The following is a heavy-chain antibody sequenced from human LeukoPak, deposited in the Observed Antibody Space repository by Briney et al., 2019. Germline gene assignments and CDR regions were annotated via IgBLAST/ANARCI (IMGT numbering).Heavy chain of an antibody. J-gene: IGHJ3*02. V-gene: IGHV3-23*01. Sequence: PGGSLRLSCAASGFTFSSYAMSWVRQAPGKGLEWVSAISGSGGSTYFADSVKGRFTISRDNSKNTLYLQMNSLRAEDTAVYYCAKDLEGNYHENYGAFDIWGQGTMVTVSS. D-gene: IGHD3-10*01. CDR2: ISGSGGST. CDR1: GFTFSSYA. CDR3: AKDLEGNYHENYGAFDI.